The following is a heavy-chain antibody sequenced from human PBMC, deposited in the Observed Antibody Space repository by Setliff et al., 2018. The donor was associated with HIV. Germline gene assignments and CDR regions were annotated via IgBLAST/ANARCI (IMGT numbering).Heavy chain of an antibody. D-gene: IGHD4-17*01. V-gene: IGHV1-2*02. CDR3: AREGPYGDYFDY. Sequence: ASVKVSCKASGDTLTGYYIHWVRQAPGQGLEWMGWINPNSGGTKYAQKFQGRVTLTWDTSSSLGYMEVRSLRSDDTAVFYCAREGPYGDYFDYWGQGTPVTVSS. CDR1: GDTLTGYY. J-gene: IGHJ4*02. CDR2: INPNSGGT.